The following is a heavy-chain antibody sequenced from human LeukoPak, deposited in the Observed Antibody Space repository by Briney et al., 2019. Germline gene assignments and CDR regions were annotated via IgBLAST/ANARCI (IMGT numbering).Heavy chain of an antibody. CDR1: GFTFSNNV. CDR2: ISGSGGST. Sequence: GGSLRLSCAASGFTFSNNVMSWVRQAPGKGLEWVSAISGSGGSTYYADSVKGRFTISRDNSENTLYLQMNSLRAEDTAVYYCATDAGAAAFDYWGQGTLVTVSP. D-gene: IGHD2-15*01. V-gene: IGHV3-23*01. J-gene: IGHJ4*02. CDR3: ATDAGAAAFDY.